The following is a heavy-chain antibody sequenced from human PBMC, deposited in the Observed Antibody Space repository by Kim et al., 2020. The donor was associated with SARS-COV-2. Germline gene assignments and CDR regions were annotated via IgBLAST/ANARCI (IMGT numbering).Heavy chain of an antibody. CDR1: GYSISSGYY. Sequence: SETLSLTCTVSGYSISSGYYWGWIRQPPGKGLEWIGSIYHSGSTYYNPSLKSRVTISVDTSKNQFSLKLSSVTAADTAVYYCARVGAYGSGGVMDVWGQGTTVTVSS. CDR2: IYHSGST. V-gene: IGHV4-38-2*02. J-gene: IGHJ6*02. CDR3: ARVGAYGSGGVMDV. D-gene: IGHD3-10*01.